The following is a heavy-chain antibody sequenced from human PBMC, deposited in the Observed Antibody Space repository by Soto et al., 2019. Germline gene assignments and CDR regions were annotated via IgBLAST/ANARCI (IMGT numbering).Heavy chain of an antibody. V-gene: IGHV4-59*01. CDR1: GGSISSYY. J-gene: IGHJ4*02. CDR2: MYYSGSA. D-gene: IGHD1-26*01. CDR3: ASFQGGTYYV. Sequence: SETLSLTCTVSGGSISSYYWSWFRQPPGKGLEWIGYMYYSGSANYNPSLKSRVTISIDTSKTQFSLKLRSVTAADTAVYYCASFQGGTYYVWGQGTLVTVSS.